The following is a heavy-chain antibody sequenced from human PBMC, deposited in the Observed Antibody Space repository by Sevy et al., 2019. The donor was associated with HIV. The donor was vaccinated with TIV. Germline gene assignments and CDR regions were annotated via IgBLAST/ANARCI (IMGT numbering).Heavy chain of an antibody. CDR3: ARGGSGSYTDSWYYGMDV. V-gene: IGHV4-4*07. D-gene: IGHD3-10*01. Sequence: SETLSLTCTVSGGSISSYYWSWIRQPAGKGLEWIGRIDTSGSTNDNPSLKSRVTMSVDTSKNQFSLKLSSVTAADTAVYYCARGGSGSYTDSWYYGMDVWGQGTTVTVSS. CDR2: IDTSGST. CDR1: GGSISSYY. J-gene: IGHJ6*02.